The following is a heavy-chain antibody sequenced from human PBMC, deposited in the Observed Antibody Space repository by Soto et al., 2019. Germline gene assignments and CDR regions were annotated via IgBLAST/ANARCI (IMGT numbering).Heavy chain of an antibody. CDR1: GFTFSSYC. CDR2: IWYDGGDK. D-gene: IGHD6-19*01. CDR3: ARKGRSGWSLGPDY. Sequence: PGGSLXLSCAASGFTFSSYCMHWVRQAPGKGLEWVAVIWYDGGDKYYADSVKGRFTISRDNSKNTLYLQMNSLRAEDTAVYYCARKGRSGWSLGPDYWGQGTLVTVSS. J-gene: IGHJ4*02. V-gene: IGHV3-33*01.